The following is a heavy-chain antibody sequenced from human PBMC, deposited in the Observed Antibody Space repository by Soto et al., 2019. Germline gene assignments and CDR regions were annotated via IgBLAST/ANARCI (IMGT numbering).Heavy chain of an antibody. CDR3: ARVLVFGGAPHYGMDV. D-gene: IGHD3-10*01. CDR1: GFTFSSYS. CDR2: ISSSSSYI. Sequence: ESGGGLVKPGGSLRLSCAASGFTFSSYSMNWVRQAPGKGLEWVSSISSSSSYIYYADSVKGRFTISRDNAKNSLYLQMNSLRAEDTAVYYCARVLVFGGAPHYGMDVWGQGTTVTVSS. J-gene: IGHJ6*02. V-gene: IGHV3-21*01.